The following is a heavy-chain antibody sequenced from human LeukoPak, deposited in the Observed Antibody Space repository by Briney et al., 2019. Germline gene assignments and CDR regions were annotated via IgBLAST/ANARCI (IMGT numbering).Heavy chain of an antibody. CDR3: ARVAWRAFDY. V-gene: IGHV4-59*01. J-gene: IGHJ4*02. CDR1: GGSISSYY. Sequence: SETLSLTCTVSGGSISSYYWSWIRQPPGKGLEWIGYIYYSGSTNYNPSLKSRVTISVDTSKNQFSLKLSSVTAADTAVYYCARVAWRAFDYWGQGTLVTVSS. CDR2: IYYSGST.